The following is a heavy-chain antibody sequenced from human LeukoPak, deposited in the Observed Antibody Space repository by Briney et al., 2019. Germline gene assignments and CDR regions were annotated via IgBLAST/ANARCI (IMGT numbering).Heavy chain of an antibody. V-gene: IGHV4-4*07. CDR2: IYTSGST. D-gene: IGHD6-13*01. CDR3: ARDGWYIAAAGFDP. Sequence: SETLSLTCTVSGGSISSYYWSWIRQPAGRGLEWIGRIYTSGSTNYNPSLKSRVTMSVDTSKNQFSLKLSSVTAADTAVYYCARDGWYIAAAGFDPWGQGTLVTDSS. CDR1: GGSISSYY. J-gene: IGHJ5*02.